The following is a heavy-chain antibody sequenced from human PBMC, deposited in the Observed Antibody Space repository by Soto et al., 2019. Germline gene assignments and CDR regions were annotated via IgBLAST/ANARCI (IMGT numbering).Heavy chain of an antibody. CDR3: ARFGPPGYDILTGYYSYNWFDP. J-gene: IGHJ5*02. V-gene: IGHV3-7*05. CDR2: IKQDGSEK. Sequence: GGSLRLSCAASGFTFSSYWMSWVRQAPGKGLEWVANIKQDGSEKYYVDSVKGRFTISRDNAKNSLYLQMNSLRAEDTAVYYCARFGPPGYDILTGYYSYNWFDPWGQGTLVTVSS. D-gene: IGHD3-9*01. CDR1: GFTFSSYW.